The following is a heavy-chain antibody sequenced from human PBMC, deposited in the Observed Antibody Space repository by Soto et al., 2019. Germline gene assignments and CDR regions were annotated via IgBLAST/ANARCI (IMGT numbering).Heavy chain of an antibody. V-gene: IGHV1-8*01. J-gene: IGHJ5*02. CDR1: GYTFTSYD. CDR3: ARGYCSGGSCSNWFDP. Sequence: ASVKVSCKASGYTFTSYDINWVRQATGQGLEWMGWMNPNSGNTGYAQKFQGRVTMTRNTSISTAYMELSSLRSEDTAVYYCARGYCSGGSCSNWFDPWGQGTLVTVSS. D-gene: IGHD2-15*01. CDR2: MNPNSGNT.